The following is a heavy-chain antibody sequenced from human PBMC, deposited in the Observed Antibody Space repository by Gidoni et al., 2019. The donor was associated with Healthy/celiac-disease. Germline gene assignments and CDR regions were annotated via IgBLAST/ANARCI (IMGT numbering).Heavy chain of an antibody. CDR3: ATQYYYDSSGYYPYYFDY. V-gene: IGHV1-69*01. D-gene: IGHD3-22*01. J-gene: IGHJ4*02. Sequence: NYAQKFQGRVTITADESTSTAYMELSSLRSEDTAVYYCATQYYYDSSGYYPYYFDYWGQGTLVTVSS.